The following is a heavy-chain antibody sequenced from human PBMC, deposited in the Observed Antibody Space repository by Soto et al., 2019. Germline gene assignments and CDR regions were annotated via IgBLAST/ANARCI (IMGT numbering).Heavy chain of an antibody. V-gene: IGHV3-21*01. J-gene: IGHJ3*02. CDR1: GFTFSSYS. CDR3: ARDRGGDLKAFDI. Sequence: EVQLVESGGGLVKPGGSLRLSCAASGFTFSSYSMNWVRQAPGKGLEWVSLVSSSSSYIYYAGSVRGRFTTSRPNAENSLYLQMNSLRAEDTAVYYCARDRGGDLKAFDIWGQGTMVTVSS. D-gene: IGHD3-10*01. CDR2: VSSSSSYI.